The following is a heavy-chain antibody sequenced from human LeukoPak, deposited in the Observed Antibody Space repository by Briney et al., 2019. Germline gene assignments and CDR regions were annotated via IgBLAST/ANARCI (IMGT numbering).Heavy chain of an antibody. CDR3: AKGGLNWNYYYY. CDR1: GFTFSSYA. D-gene: IGHD1-1*01. CDR2: ISGSGGST. V-gene: IGHV3-23*01. J-gene: IGHJ4*02. Sequence: GGSLRLSCAASGFTFSSYAMSWVRQAPGKGLEWVSAISGSGGSTYYADSVKGRFTISKDNSKNTLYLQMNSLRAEDTAVYYCAKGGLNWNYYYYWGQGTLVTVSS.